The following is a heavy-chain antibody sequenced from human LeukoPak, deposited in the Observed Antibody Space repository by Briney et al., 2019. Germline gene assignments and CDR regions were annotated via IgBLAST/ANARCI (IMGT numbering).Heavy chain of an antibody. Sequence: EASVKVSCKASGYTFTSYGFSWVRQAPGQGLEWMGWISAYNGNTNYAQKLQGRVTMTTDTSTSTAYMELRSLRSDDTAVYYCARDRYCSGGSCYRYYYYYMDVWGKGTTVTVSS. CDR2: ISAYNGNT. J-gene: IGHJ6*03. D-gene: IGHD2-15*01. V-gene: IGHV1-18*01. CDR1: GYTFTSYG. CDR3: ARDRYCSGGSCYRYYYYYMDV.